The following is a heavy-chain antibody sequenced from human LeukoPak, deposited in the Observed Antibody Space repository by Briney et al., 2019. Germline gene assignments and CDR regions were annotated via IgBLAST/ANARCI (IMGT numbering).Heavy chain of an antibody. D-gene: IGHD5-24*01. V-gene: IGHV3-9*01. CDR1: GLTFDDYS. J-gene: IGHJ4*02. CDR3: AKGAPPYSAVARDHLDY. CDR2: INQNSGSI. Sequence: GESLTLTCATSGLTFDDYSRRWVRQPPGKGLEWVSGINQNSGSIDYADSVKGRFTISRDNAKKSLYLQMKSLRAEDTALYYCAKGAPPYSAVARDHLDYWGQGTLVTVSS.